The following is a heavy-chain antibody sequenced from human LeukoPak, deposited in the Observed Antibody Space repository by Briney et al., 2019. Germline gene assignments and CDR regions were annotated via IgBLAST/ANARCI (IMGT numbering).Heavy chain of an antibody. CDR2: IKSAGSSI. J-gene: IGHJ4*02. V-gene: IGHV3-74*03. D-gene: IGHD4-23*01. Sequence: GGSLRLACAASGFTFSSYWMHWVRQAPGKGLVWVSRIKSAGSSIMYADSVKGRFTISRDNAKNTLYLQMNSLRAEDTAVYYCTRDLDYGGKANFDYWGQGTLGTVSS. CDR1: GFTFSSYW. CDR3: TRDLDYGGKANFDY.